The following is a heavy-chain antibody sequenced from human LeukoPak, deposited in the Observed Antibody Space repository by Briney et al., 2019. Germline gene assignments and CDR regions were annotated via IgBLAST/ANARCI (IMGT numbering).Heavy chain of an antibody. CDR1: GFTFSSYY. V-gene: IGHV3-23*01. CDR2: ISGSGGST. J-gene: IGHJ4*02. Sequence: GGSLRLSCAASGFTFSSYYMSWVRQAPGKGLEWVSAISGSGGSTYYADSVKGRFTISRDNSKNTLYLQMNSLRAEDTAVYYCAKGPRRYSSSWYSFDYWGQGTLVTVSS. CDR3: AKGPRRYSSSWYSFDY. D-gene: IGHD6-13*01.